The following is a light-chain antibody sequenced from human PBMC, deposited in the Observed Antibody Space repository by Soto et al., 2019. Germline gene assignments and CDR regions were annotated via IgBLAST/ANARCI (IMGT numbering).Light chain of an antibody. CDR3: QQFGSSPLFT. CDR2: GAS. V-gene: IGKV3-20*01. J-gene: IGKJ3*01. Sequence: EIVLTQSPGTLSLSPGERANLSCKASQSVSSSYLAWYQQKPGQAPRLLIYGASSRATGIPDRFSGSVSGPDFTLTISRLEPEDFAVYYWQQFGSSPLFTFGPGTKVDVK. CDR1: QSVSSSY.